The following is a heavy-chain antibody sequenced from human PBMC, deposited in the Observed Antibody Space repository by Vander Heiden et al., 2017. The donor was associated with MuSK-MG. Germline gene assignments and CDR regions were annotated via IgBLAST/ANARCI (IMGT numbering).Heavy chain of an antibody. CDR2: INHSGST. CDR1: GGSFSGYY. V-gene: IGHV4-34*01. D-gene: IGHD5-12*01. J-gene: IGHJ4*02. Sequence: QVQLQQWGAGLLKPSETLSLTCAVYGGSFSGYYWSWSGEINHSGSTTYNPSLKRRVTISVDTSKNQFSLKLSSVTAADTAVYYCARGFHIEYSGYDFDGINYWGQGTLVTVSS. CDR3: ARGFHIEYSGYDFDGINY.